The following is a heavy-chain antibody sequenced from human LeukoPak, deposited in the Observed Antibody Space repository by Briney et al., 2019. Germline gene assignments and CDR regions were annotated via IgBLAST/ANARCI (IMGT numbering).Heavy chain of an antibody. Sequence: SETLSLTCTVSGGSISSYYWSWIRQPPGKGLEWIGYIYYSGSTNYNPSLKSRVTISVDTSKNQFSLKLSSVTAADTAVYYCARRGPLSADAFDIWGQGTMVTVSS. CDR2: IYYSGST. D-gene: IGHD2-2*01. CDR3: ARRGPLSADAFDI. CDR1: GGSISSYY. V-gene: IGHV4-59*08. J-gene: IGHJ3*02.